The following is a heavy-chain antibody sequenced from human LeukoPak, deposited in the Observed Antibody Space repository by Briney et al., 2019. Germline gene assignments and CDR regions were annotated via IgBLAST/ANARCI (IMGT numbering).Heavy chain of an antibody. V-gene: IGHV1-69*05. D-gene: IGHD1-14*01. Sequence: GSSVKVSCKASGGTFSSYAISWVRQAPGQGLEWMGGIIPIFGTANYAQKFQGRVTITTDESTGTAYMELSSLRSEDTAVYYCARVPDRGYYYYYMDVWGKGTTVTVSS. CDR2: IIPIFGTA. CDR3: ARVPDRGYYYYYMDV. CDR1: GGTFSSYA. J-gene: IGHJ6*03.